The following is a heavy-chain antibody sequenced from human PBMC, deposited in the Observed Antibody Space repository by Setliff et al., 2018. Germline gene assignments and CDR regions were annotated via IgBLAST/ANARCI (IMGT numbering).Heavy chain of an antibody. CDR3: ARVPKIWVKGNYYSYYMDV. V-gene: IGHV4-34*01. Sequence: PSETLSLTCAVYGGSFSGYYWSWIRQPPGKGPEWIGEINHSGSTNYNPSRKSRVIIAVDTSKNQVSLELSAVTAADTAVYYCARVPKIWVKGNYYSYYMDVWGKGTTVTVSS. CDR2: INHSGST. J-gene: IGHJ6*03. CDR1: GGSFSGYY. D-gene: IGHD2-15*01.